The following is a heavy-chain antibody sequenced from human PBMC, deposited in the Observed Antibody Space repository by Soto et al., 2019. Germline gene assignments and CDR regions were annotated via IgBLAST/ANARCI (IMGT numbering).Heavy chain of an antibody. V-gene: IGHV1-3*01. D-gene: IGHD2-21*02. J-gene: IGHJ4*02. CDR2: VNGGNGNT. CDR1: GYSFTIHV. Sequence: QVQLVQSGAEVKEPGASVKVSCKASGYSFTIHVMHWVRQAPGQRLEWMGWVNGGNGNTKYSQKFQDRVTITRDTYATTVYMELSRLRSEDKAVYYCARDSGVAGPSGDLDYWCQGALVTVSS. CDR3: ARDSGVAGPSGDLDY.